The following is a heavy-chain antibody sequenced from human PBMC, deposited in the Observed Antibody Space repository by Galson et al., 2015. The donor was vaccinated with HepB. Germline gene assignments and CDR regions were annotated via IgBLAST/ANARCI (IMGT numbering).Heavy chain of an antibody. J-gene: IGHJ3*01. CDR3: ARDGPGYGEVFDL. Sequence: SLRLSCAASGFSFIIHAMSWVRQAPGKGLEWVSAISGSGGHTYSADSVKGRFTISRDNSKNSLYLQMNSLRVEDTAMYYCARDGPGYGEVFDLWGQGTMVTVSS. V-gene: IGHV3-23*01. D-gene: IGHD5-12*01. CDR2: ISGSGGHT. CDR1: GFSFIIHA.